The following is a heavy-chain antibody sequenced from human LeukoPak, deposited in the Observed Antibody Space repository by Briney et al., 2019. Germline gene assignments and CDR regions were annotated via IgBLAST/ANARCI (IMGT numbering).Heavy chain of an antibody. Sequence: GGSLRLSCAASGFTFSSYAMHWVRQAPGKGLEWVAVISYDGSNKYYADSVKGRFTISRDNAKNSLYLQMNSLRAEDTAVYYCAREVWGPEYWGQGTLVTVSS. CDR3: AREVWGPEY. CDR2: ISYDGSNK. D-gene: IGHD1-14*01. J-gene: IGHJ4*02. CDR1: GFTFSSYA. V-gene: IGHV3-30-3*01.